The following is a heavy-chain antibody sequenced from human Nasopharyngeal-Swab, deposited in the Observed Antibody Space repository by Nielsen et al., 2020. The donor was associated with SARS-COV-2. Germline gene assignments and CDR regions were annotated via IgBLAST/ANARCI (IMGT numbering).Heavy chain of an antibody. V-gene: IGHV3-23*01. D-gene: IGHD2-15*01. CDR2: ISGSGGST. CDR3: AKPPAKQRVVVAATLDY. CDR1: GFTFSSYA. J-gene: IGHJ4*02. Sequence: GESLKISCAASGFTFSSYAMSWVRQAPGKELEWVSAISGSGGSTYYADSVKGRFTISRDNSKNTLYLQMNSLRAEDTAVYYCAKPPAKQRVVVAATLDYWGQGTLVTVSS.